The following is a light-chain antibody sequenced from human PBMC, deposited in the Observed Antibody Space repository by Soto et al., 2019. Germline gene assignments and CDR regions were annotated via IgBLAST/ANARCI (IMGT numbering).Light chain of an antibody. J-gene: IGLJ1*01. Sequence: QSALTQPRSVSGSPGQSVTISCTGTSSDVGGYNYVSWYQQHPGKAPKLMIYDVSKRPSGVTDCFSGSKSGNTASLTISGLQADDDADYYCCSYAGSYYVFGTGTKVTVL. CDR3: CSYAGSYYV. V-gene: IGLV2-11*01. CDR1: SSDVGGYNY. CDR2: DVS.